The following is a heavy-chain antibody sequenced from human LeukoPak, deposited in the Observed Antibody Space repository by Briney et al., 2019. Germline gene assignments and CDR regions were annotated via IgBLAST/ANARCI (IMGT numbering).Heavy chain of an antibody. CDR3: ATLGDVLRLFPLISLDGMDV. CDR2: FSAYNGDT. J-gene: IGHJ6*02. D-gene: IGHD3-3*01. CDR1: GYTFTNYG. Sequence: ASVKVSCKASGYTFTNYGITWVRQAPGQGLEWMGWFSAYNGDTNYAQRFQGRITMTTDTSTTTAYMELRSLRSDDTAVYYCATLGDVLRLFPLISLDGMDVWGQGTTVTVSS. V-gene: IGHV1-18*01.